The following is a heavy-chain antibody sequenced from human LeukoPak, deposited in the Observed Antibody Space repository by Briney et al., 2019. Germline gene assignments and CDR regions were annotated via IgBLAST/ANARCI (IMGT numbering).Heavy chain of an antibody. V-gene: IGHV3-48*03. D-gene: IGHD3-3*01. Sequence: GGSLRLSCAASGFTFSSFDMNWVRQAPGKGLEWLSYISSSGNTIYYADSVRGGFTISRDKQKNSLNWPINRLRAEHTAVYYCAREPLKYDFWSGYYDYWGQGTLVTVSS. CDR3: AREPLKYDFWSGYYDY. CDR1: GFTFSSFD. CDR2: ISSSGNTI. J-gene: IGHJ4*02.